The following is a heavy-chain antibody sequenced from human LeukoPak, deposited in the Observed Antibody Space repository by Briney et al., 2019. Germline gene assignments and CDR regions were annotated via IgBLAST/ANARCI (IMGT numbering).Heavy chain of an antibody. CDR1: GGSFSGYY. D-gene: IGHD6-19*01. Sequence: SSETLSLTCAVYGGSFSGYYWSWIRQPPGKGLEWVSVIYSGGSTYYADSVKGRFTISRDNSKNTLYLQMNSLRAEDTAVYYCARGRPGYSSGWGIDYWGQGTLVTVSS. CDR3: ARGRPGYSSGWGIDY. CDR2: IYSGGST. J-gene: IGHJ4*02. V-gene: IGHV3-53*03.